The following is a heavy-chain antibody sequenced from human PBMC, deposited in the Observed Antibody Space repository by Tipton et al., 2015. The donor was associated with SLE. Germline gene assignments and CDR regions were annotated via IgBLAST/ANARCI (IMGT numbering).Heavy chain of an antibody. CDR3: ARTSGNFPFDY. V-gene: IGHV4-59*01. Sequence: TLSLTCNVSGGPITGYFWSWVRQPPGERPECLGYLSNRGGTKYNPSLKSRVSISADTSKNLFSLKLKSLIAADTAVYYCARTSGNFPFDYWGHGNLVTVSS. CDR2: LSNRGGT. J-gene: IGHJ4*01. CDR1: GGPITGYF. D-gene: IGHD1-26*01.